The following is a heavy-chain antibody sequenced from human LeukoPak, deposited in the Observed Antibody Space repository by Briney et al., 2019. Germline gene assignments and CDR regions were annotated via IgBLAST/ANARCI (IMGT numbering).Heavy chain of an antibody. Sequence: PSQTLSLTCTVSGGSISSGDYYWSWIRQPPGKGLEWIGYIYYSGSTYYNPSLKSRVTISVDTSKNQFSLKLSSVTAADTAVYYCARVGYDFWSGYYGNNFDYWGQRTLVTVSS. CDR3: ARVGYDFWSGYYGNNFDY. J-gene: IGHJ4*02. CDR2: IYYSGST. D-gene: IGHD3-3*01. CDR1: GGSISSGDYY. V-gene: IGHV4-30-4*08.